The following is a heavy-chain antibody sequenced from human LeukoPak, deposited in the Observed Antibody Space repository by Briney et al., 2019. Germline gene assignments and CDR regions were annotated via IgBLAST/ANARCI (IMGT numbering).Heavy chain of an antibody. CDR1: GFTFSNAW. D-gene: IGHD3-16*01. V-gene: IGHV3-15*01. J-gene: IGHJ4*02. CDR3: AKSELGEAPIDY. Sequence: PGGSLRLSCAASGFTFSNAWMSWVRQAPGKGLEWVGRIKSKTDGGTTDYAAPVKGRFTISRDDSKNALYLQMNSLKTEDTAVYYCAKSELGEAPIDYWGQGTLVTVSS. CDR2: IKSKTDGGTT.